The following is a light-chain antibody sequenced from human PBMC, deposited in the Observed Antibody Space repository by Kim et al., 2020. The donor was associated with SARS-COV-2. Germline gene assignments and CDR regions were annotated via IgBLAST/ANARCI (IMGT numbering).Light chain of an antibody. J-gene: IGKJ1*01. CDR1: QSVLYSSNNKNY. V-gene: IGKV4-1*01. CDR2: WAS. CDR3: QQYYSTRT. Sequence: DIVMTQSPDSLAVSLGERATINCKSSQSVLYSSNNKNYLAWYQQKPGQPPKLLIYWASTRESGVPDRFSGSGSGTDFTLTITGLQAEDVAVYYCQQYYSTRTFGQGTKVDIK.